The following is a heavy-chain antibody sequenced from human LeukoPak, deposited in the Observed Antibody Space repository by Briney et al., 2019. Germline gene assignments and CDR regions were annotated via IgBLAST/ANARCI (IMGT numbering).Heavy chain of an antibody. CDR1: GYSFKTYW. CDR2: IYPGDSDT. CDR3: ARPNGIQLWSWYFDY. Sequence: GESLKISCKASGYSFKTYWIGWVRQMPGKGLEWMGLIYPGDSDTRYSPSFQGQVTISADKSISTAYLQWSSLKASDTAVYYCARPNGIQLWSWYFDYWGQGTLVTVSS. J-gene: IGHJ4*02. D-gene: IGHD5-18*01. V-gene: IGHV5-51*01.